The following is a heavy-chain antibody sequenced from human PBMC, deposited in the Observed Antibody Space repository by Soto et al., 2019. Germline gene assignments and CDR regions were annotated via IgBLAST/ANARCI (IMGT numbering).Heavy chain of an antibody. J-gene: IGHJ3*02. CDR3: ARELYCTNGVCSWDAFDI. CDR1: GFTFSSYE. D-gene: IGHD2-8*01. Sequence: HPXGSLRLSCAASGFTFSSYEMNWVRQAAGKGLEWVSYISSSGSTIYYADSVKGRFTISRDNAKNSLYLQMNSLRAEDTAVYYCARELYCTNGVCSWDAFDIWGQGTMVTVSS. CDR2: ISSSGSTI. V-gene: IGHV3-48*03.